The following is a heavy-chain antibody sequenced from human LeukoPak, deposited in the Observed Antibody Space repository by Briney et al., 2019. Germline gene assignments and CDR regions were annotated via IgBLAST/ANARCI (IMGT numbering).Heavy chain of an antibody. J-gene: IGHJ4*02. CDR2: ISGSGGST. V-gene: IGHV3-23*01. CDR3: AKSANYYDSSGYYFDY. Sequence: GGSLRLSCAASGFTFSSYAMSWVRQAPGKGLEWVSAISGSGGSTYYADSVKGRFTISRDNSKNTLYLQMNSLRAEDMAVYYCAKSANYYDSSGYYFDYWGQGTLDTVSS. D-gene: IGHD3-22*01. CDR1: GFTFSSYA.